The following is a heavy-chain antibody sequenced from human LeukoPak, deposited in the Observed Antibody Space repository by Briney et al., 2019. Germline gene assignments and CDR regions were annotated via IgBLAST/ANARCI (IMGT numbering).Heavy chain of an antibody. CDR2: IKDSGTT. D-gene: IGHD3-16*01. CDR1: GYSFTTYH. CDR3: ARESPHTFYFDY. J-gene: IGHJ4*02. Sequence: GASVKVSCKASGYSFTTYHIHWVRQAPGQGLEWMGIIKDSGTTIDPQKFQGRVTMTRDTSTSTVYMEVSSLRSEDTAVYYCARESPHTFYFDYWGQGTLVTVSS. V-gene: IGHV1-46*01.